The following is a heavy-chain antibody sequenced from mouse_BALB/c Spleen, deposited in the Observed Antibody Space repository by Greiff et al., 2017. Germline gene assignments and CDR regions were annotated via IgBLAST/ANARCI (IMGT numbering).Heavy chain of an antibody. V-gene: IGHV2-2*02. J-gene: IGHJ3*01. CDR1: GFSLTSYG. Sequence: VQLKESGPGLVQPSQSLSITCTVSGFSLTSYGVHWVRQSPGKGLEWLGVIWSGGSTDYNAAFISRLSISKDNSKSQVFFKMNSLQANDTAIYYCARGDYGYWFAYWGQGTLVTVSA. CDR3: ARGDYGYWFAY. D-gene: IGHD1-2*01. CDR2: IWSGGST.